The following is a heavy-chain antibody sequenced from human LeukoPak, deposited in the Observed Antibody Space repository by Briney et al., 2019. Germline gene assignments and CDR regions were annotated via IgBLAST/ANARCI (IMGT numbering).Heavy chain of an antibody. V-gene: IGHV3-30-3*01. CDR3: ARIRHYGVYDY. Sequence: GGSLRLSCAASGFTFSSYAMHWVRQAPGKGLEWVAVISYDGSNKYYADSVKGRFTISRDNSKNTLYLQMNSLRAEDTAVYYCARIRHYGVYDYWGQGTLVTVSS. CDR2: ISYDGSNK. CDR1: GFTFSSYA. J-gene: IGHJ4*02. D-gene: IGHD4-17*01.